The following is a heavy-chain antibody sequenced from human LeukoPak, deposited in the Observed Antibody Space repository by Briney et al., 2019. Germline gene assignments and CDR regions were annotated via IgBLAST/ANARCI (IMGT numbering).Heavy chain of an antibody. CDR2: INEAGSEI. Sequence: PGGSLRLSCAASGFIFNDYWMSWVRQAPSKGLEWVANINEAGSEIYYLDSVKGRFTISRDNVKNSLYLQMNSLRAEDTAVYYCATGVYYFDNWGQGTLVTVSS. J-gene: IGHJ4*02. V-gene: IGHV3-7*01. D-gene: IGHD2-8*01. CDR1: GFIFNDYW. CDR3: ATGVYYFDN.